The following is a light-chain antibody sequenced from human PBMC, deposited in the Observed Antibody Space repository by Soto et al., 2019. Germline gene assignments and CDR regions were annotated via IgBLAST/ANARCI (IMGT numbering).Light chain of an antibody. J-gene: IGKJ4*01. V-gene: IGKV1-5*03. CDR3: QQYESFFPLT. CDR1: QNINSW. CDR2: KAS. Sequence: DIQLTQSPSTLSASVGERVTLTCLASQNINSWLAWYQQKPGKAPKLLIYKASNLESGVPSRFSGSGSGTDFTLTISSLQPDDFATYHCQQYESFFPLTFGGGTKVDI.